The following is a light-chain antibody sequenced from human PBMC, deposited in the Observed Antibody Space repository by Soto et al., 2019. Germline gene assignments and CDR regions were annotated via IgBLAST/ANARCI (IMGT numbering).Light chain of an antibody. V-gene: IGKV3-15*01. J-gene: IGKJ4*01. CDR1: QTVSNN. Sequence: RVMTQSPATLSVSPGEKATLSCRASQTVSNNLAWYQQKPGQAPRLLIYFASTRATGIPARFSGSGSGTEFTFTISSLQSEDFAVYYCQHYDEWPLTFGGGTKVAIK. CDR3: QHYDEWPLT. CDR2: FAS.